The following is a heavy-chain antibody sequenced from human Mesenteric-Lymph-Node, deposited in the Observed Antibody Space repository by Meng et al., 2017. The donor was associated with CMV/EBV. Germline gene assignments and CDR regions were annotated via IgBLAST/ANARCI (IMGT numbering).Heavy chain of an antibody. J-gene: IGHJ3*02. CDR2: IYYSGST. D-gene: IGHD4-23*01. Sequence: SETLSLTCTVSGGSVSSGSYYWSWIRQPPGKGLEWIGYIYYSGSTNYNPSLKSRVTISVDTSKNQFSLKLSSVTAADTAVYYCARSTTVVTTDAFDIWGQGTMVTVSS. CDR3: ARSTTVVTTDAFDI. CDR1: GGSVSSGSYY. V-gene: IGHV4-61*01.